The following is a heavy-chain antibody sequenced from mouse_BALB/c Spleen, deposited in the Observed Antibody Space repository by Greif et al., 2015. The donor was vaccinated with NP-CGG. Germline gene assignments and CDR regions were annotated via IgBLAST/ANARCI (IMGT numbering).Heavy chain of an antibody. Sequence: EVMLVESGGGLVKPGGSLKLSCAASGFAFSSYDMSWVRQTPEKRLEWVATISSGGSYTYYPDSVKGRFTISRDNARNTLYLQMSSLRSEDTALYYCARLLTTVYPYYFDYWGQGTTLTVSS. V-gene: IGHV5-9*02. D-gene: IGHD1-1*01. CDR3: ARLLTTVYPYYFDY. CDR2: ISSGGSYT. J-gene: IGHJ2*01. CDR1: GFAFSSYD.